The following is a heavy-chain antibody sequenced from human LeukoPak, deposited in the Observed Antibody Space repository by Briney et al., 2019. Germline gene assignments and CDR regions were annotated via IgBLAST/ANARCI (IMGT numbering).Heavy chain of an antibody. D-gene: IGHD5-18*01. CDR3: AREGSYTSGSLHLDY. Sequence: SQTLSLTCAISGDSVSSTSATWNWIRQSPSGGLEWLGRTFRRSKWFNDYAVSVKSRVTINPDTSKNQFSLHLNSVTPEDMAVYYCAREGSYTSGSLHLDYWGQGTLVTVSS. CDR1: GDSVSSTSAT. CDR2: TFRRSKWFN. J-gene: IGHJ4*02. V-gene: IGHV6-1*01.